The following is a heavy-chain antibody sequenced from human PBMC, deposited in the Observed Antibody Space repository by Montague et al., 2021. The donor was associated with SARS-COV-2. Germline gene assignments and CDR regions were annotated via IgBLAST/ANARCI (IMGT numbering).Heavy chain of an antibody. CDR3: ARRGRKLLPVATTIGGFDI. CDR2: IYDSGSA. D-gene: IGHD5-12*01. Sequence: SETLSLICTVSGGSVSSSNYYWDWIRQPPGKGLEWIGSIYDSGSAYYNPSLKSRVTISAGTSKNHFSLKLSSVTAADTAVYYCARRGRKLLPVATTIGGFDIWGQGTMVTVSS. V-gene: IGHV4-39*02. CDR1: GGSVSSSNYY. J-gene: IGHJ3*02.